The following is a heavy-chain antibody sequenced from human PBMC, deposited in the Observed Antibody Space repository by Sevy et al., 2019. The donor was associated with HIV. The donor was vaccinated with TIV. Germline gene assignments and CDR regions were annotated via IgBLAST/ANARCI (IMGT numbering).Heavy chain of an antibody. CDR3: ARFVGYCSGGRCSIIDF. CDR2: ISYNGRNQ. D-gene: IGHD2-15*01. J-gene: IGHJ4*02. Sequence: GGSLRLSCAASGFSLSDHAVSWVRQTPGKGLEWLAVISYNGRNQYYADSMKGRFTISKDDSKNTLYLQLTSLRAEDTAGYYCARFVGYCSGGRCSIIDFWGQGTLVTVSS. V-gene: IGHV3-30*04. CDR1: GFSLSDHA.